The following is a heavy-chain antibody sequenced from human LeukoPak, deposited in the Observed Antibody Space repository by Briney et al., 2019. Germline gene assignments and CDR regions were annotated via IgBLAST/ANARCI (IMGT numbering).Heavy chain of an antibody. CDR1: GGSISSGGYS. J-gene: IGHJ4*02. CDR2: IYYSGTT. D-gene: IGHD3-10*01. CDR3: ARGSTMVRAFDC. Sequence: SETLSLTCAVSGGSISSGGYSWSWIRQPPGKGLEWIGYIYYSGTTNYNPSLKSRVTISVDTSKNQFSLKLSSVTAADTAVYYCARGSTMVRAFDCWGQGTLVTVSS. V-gene: IGHV4-61*08.